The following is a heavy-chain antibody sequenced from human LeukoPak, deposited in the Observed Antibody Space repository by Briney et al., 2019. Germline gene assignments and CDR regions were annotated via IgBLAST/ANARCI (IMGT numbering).Heavy chain of an antibody. V-gene: IGHV3-23*01. CDR2: VTGSSGGT. Sequence: GGSLRLPCAASGFTFSSYAMTWVRQAPGKGLEWVSAVTGSSGGTYYADSVKGRFTISRDDSKSTLYLQMNSLRVEDTAVYYCAKSGHSTSSWFDPWDQGTLVIVSS. D-gene: IGHD6-6*01. CDR3: AKSGHSTSSWFDP. CDR1: GFTFSSYA. J-gene: IGHJ5*02.